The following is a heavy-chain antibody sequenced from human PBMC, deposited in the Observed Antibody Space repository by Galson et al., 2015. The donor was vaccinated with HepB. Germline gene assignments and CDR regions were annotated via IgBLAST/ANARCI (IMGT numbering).Heavy chain of an antibody. CDR1: GFTFSSYW. J-gene: IGHJ5*02. Sequence: SLRLSCAASGFTFSSYWMHWVRQAPGKGLVWVSRINSDGSSTSYADSVKGRFTISRDNAKNTLYLQMNSLRAEDTAVYYCAREDYGDYVENWFDPCGQGTLVTVSS. V-gene: IGHV3-74*01. D-gene: IGHD4-17*01. CDR3: AREDYGDYVENWFDP. CDR2: INSDGSST.